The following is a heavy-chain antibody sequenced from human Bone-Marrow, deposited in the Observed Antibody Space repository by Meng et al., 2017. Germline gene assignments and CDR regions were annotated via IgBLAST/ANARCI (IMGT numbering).Heavy chain of an antibody. CDR2: MTGSYDGTHI. J-gene: IGHJ5*02. CDR1: GFPFRNYG. Sequence: QVQLVESGGGVVQPGRSLRLSCTTSGFPFRNYGMHWVRQAPGKGLEWVATMTGSYDGTHIYYADSVKGRFTISRDNSKSSLYLQMNSLRSEDTALYYCAKSLYNWNHLVDPWGQGTLVTVSS. V-gene: IGHV3-30*18. D-gene: IGHD1-1*01. CDR3: AKSLYNWNHLVDP.